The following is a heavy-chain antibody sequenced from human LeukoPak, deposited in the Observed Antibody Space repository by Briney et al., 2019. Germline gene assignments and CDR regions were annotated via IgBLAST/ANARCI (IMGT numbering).Heavy chain of an antibody. J-gene: IGHJ4*02. CDR2: ITGSAVST. Sequence: GGSLRLSCAASELTFITYGMTWVRQAPGKGLEWVSAITGSAVSTFYADSVKGRFTISRDNSKNTLYLQMNSLRAEDTAVYYCANRIAATGVVYWGQGTLVTVSS. D-gene: IGHD6-13*01. V-gene: IGHV3-23*01. CDR3: ANRIAATGVVY. CDR1: ELTFITYG.